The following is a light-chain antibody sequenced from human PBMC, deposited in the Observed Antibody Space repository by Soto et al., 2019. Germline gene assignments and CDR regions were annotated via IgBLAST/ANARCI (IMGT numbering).Light chain of an antibody. CDR3: QQYGSSGT. CDR2: GAS. V-gene: IGKV3-20*01. J-gene: IGKJ1*01. Sequence: EIVMTPSPATLSVSPVERATLSCRASQSVSSSYLAWYQQKPGQAPRLLIYGASNRATGIPDRFSGSGSGTDFTLTISRLEPEDFAVYYCQQYGSSGTFGQGTKVDI. CDR1: QSVSSSY.